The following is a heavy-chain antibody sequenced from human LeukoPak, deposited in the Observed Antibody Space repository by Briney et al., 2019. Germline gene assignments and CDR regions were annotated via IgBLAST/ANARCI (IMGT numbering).Heavy chain of an antibody. Sequence: GGSLRLSCAASGFTFSSYSMNWVRQAPGKGLEWVSSITGSSTYIHYADSVKGRFTISRDNAKNSLYLQMNSLRAEDTAVYYCAREGFVDTATTIVHRGQGTLVTVS. CDR2: ITGSSTYI. J-gene: IGHJ4*02. D-gene: IGHD5-18*01. V-gene: IGHV3-21*01. CDR3: AREGFVDTATTIVH. CDR1: GFTFSSYS.